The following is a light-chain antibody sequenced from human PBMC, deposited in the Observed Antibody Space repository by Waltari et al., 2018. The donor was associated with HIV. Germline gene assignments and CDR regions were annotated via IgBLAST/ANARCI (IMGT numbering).Light chain of an antibody. V-gene: IGKV2D-29*01. CDR1: QSLQHSNGKTY. J-gene: IGKJ4*01. Sequence: DIVMTQTPLSLSVTPGQPASISCKSNQSLQHSNGKTYFYWYLQKSGQPPQLLIYEVSNRFPGVPYRFSGSGSGTDFTLKISRVEAEDVGVYYCLQSLQLPLTFGGGTKVEIK. CDR3: LQSLQLPLT. CDR2: EVS.